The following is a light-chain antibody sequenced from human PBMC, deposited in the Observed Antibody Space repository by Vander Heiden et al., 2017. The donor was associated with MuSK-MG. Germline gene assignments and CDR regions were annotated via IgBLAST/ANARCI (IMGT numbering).Light chain of an antibody. CDR1: QDINNY. Sequence: IQITQARSALAGSGGDRVTITSPASQDINNYLNSYQKQPGKAPKLLIYGAANLEIGVPSRFSGSGSGTHFTFTISSLQPEDIATYYCQQCDNLPLTFGGGTKVEIK. CDR3: QQCDNLPLT. J-gene: IGKJ4*01. V-gene: IGKV1-33*01. CDR2: GAA.